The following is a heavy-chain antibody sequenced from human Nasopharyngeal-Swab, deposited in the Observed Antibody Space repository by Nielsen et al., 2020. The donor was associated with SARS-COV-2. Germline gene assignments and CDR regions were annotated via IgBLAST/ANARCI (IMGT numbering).Heavy chain of an antibody. Sequence: SETLSLTCTVSGDSISNYYWSWIRQPPGKGLEWLGYLYYIGDTNYNPSFKSRVAISIDTSKNQFSLELSSVTAADTAIYYCARRYNSGWYGWFDPWGQGTPVTVSS. J-gene: IGHJ5*02. D-gene: IGHD6-19*01. V-gene: IGHV4-59*08. CDR3: ARRYNSGWYGWFDP. CDR2: LYYIGDT. CDR1: GDSISNYY.